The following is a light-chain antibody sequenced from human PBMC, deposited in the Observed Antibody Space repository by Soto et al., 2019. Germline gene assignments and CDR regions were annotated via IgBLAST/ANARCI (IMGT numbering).Light chain of an antibody. CDR3: ISYTSSDTYV. V-gene: IGLV2-14*01. Sequence: QSVLTQPASVSGSPGQSITISCTGTSTYVGGYNYVSWYQQHPGKAPKLMIYDVTSRPSGVSNRFSGSKSGNTASLIISGLQAEDEADYYCISYTSSDTYVFGTGTKVTVL. J-gene: IGLJ1*01. CDR2: DVT. CDR1: STYVGGYNY.